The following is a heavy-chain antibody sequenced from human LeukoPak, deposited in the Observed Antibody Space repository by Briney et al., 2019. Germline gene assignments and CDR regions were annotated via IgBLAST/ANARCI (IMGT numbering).Heavy chain of an antibody. J-gene: IGHJ3*02. Sequence: PSETLSLTCTVSGGSISSSSYYWGWIRQPPGKGLEWIGSIYYSGSTYYNPSLKSRVTMSVDTSKNQFSLKLSSVTAADTAVYYCARERTLLRFLEWLPPYDAFDIWGQGTMVTVSS. V-gene: IGHV4-39*07. CDR2: IYYSGST. CDR3: ARERTLLRFLEWLPPYDAFDI. D-gene: IGHD3-3*01. CDR1: GGSISSSSYY.